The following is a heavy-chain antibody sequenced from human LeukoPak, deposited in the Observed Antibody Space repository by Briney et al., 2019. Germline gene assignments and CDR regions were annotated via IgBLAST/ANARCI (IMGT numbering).Heavy chain of an antibody. D-gene: IGHD3-22*01. J-gene: IGHJ4*02. V-gene: IGHV3-23*01. CDR1: GFTFSAYA. CDR3: AKHSSGYHQSFDF. CDR2: ISGSGAYT. Sequence: PGGSLRLSCAASGFTFSAYAMSWARQAPGKGLEWVSAISGSGAYTYYADPVKGRFTISRDNSKNTLYLQMNSLRAEDTAVYYCAKHSSGYHQSFDFWGQGTLVTVSS.